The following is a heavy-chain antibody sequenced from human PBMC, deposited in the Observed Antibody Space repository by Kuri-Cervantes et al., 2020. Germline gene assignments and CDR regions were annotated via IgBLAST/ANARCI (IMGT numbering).Heavy chain of an antibody. CDR3: ARGVQLQMGTGFDP. D-gene: IGHD2-2*01. Sequence: GESLKISCAASGFTFSSYAMSWVRQAPGKGLEWVSAISGSVGSTYYADSVKGRFTISRDNSKNTLYLQMNSLRAEDTAVYYCARGVQLQMGTGFDPWGQGTLVTVSS. CDR2: ISGSVGST. J-gene: IGHJ5*02. V-gene: IGHV3-23*01. CDR1: GFTFSSYA.